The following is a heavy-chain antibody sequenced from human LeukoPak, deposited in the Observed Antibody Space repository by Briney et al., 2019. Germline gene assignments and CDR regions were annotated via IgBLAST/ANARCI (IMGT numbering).Heavy chain of an antibody. D-gene: IGHD2-2*02. Sequence: GGSLRLSCAASGFTFSSYAMHWVRQAPGKGLEWVAVISYDGSNKYYADSVKGRFTISRDNSKNTLYLQMNSLRAEDTAVYYCARDMEDCSSTSYYKHYYYGMDVWGQGTTVTVSS. CDR1: GFTFSSYA. CDR3: ARDMEDCSSTSYYKHYYYGMDV. CDR2: ISYDGSNK. J-gene: IGHJ6*02. V-gene: IGHV3-30-3*01.